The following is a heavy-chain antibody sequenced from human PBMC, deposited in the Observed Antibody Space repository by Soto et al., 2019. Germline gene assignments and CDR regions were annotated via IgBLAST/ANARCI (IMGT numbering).Heavy chain of an antibody. CDR2: TRNKANSYTT. J-gene: IGHJ3*02. Sequence: GGSLRLSCAASGFTFSDHYMDWVRQAPGKGLEWVGRTRNKANSYTTEYAASVKGRFTISRDDSKNSLYLQMNSLKTEDTAVYYCASLGLSGYCSGGSCSNQKNDAFDIWGQGTMVTVSS. CDR3: ASLGLSGYCSGGSCSNQKNDAFDI. CDR1: GFTFSDHY. V-gene: IGHV3-72*01. D-gene: IGHD2-15*01.